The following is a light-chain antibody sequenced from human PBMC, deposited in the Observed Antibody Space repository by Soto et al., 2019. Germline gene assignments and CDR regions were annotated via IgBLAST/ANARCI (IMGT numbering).Light chain of an antibody. Sequence: QSVLTQPRSVSGSPGQSVTISCTGTSSDVGGYKYVSWYQHHPGKAPRLMIYDVTKRPSGVPDRFSGSKSGNTASLTISGLQADDEAHYFCCSYAGSYTYVFGTGTKVTVL. CDR1: SSDVGGYKY. J-gene: IGLJ1*01. V-gene: IGLV2-11*01. CDR2: DVT. CDR3: CSYAGSYTYV.